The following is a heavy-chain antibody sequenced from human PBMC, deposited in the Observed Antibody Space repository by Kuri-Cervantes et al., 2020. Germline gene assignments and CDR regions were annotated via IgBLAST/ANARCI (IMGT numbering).Heavy chain of an antibody. V-gene: IGHV3-30*02. D-gene: IGHD3-22*01. CDR3: AKDPHPYYDSSGYFVFDY. CDR1: GFTFSSYG. Sequence: GESLKISCAASGFTFSSYGMHWVRQAPGKGLEWVAVIWNDGSNKYYADSVKGRFTISRDNSKNTLYLQMNSLRAEDAAVYYCAKDPHPYYDSSGYFVFDYWGQGTLVTVSS. CDR2: IWNDGSNK. J-gene: IGHJ4*02.